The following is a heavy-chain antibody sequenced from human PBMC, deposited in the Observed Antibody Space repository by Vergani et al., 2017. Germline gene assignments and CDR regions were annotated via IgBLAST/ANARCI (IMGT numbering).Heavy chain of an antibody. CDR3: TRVRIAARRGDWFDR. V-gene: IGHV4-31*03. CDR1: GGPISSGGYY. CDR2: IYYSGST. Sequence: QVQLQESGPGLVKPSQTLSLTCTVSGGPISSGGYYWSWIRQHPGKGLEWIGYIYYSGSTYYNPSLKSRVTISVDTSKNQFSLKLSSVTAADTAVYYCTRVRIAARRGDWFDRGGEGMLVTVSA. J-gene: IGHJ5*02. D-gene: IGHD6-6*01.